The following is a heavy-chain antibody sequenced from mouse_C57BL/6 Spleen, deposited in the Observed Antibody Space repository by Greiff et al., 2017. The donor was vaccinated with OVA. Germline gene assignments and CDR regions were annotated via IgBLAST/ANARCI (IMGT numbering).Heavy chain of an antibody. Sequence: EVQLQQSGPELVKPGASVKISCKASGYSFTGYYMNWVKQSPEKSLEWIGEINPSTGGTTYNQKFKAKATLTVDKSSSTAYMQLKSLTSEDSTVYYCARRDGSSYGWYFDVWGTGTTVTVSS. CDR3: ARRDGSSYGWYFDV. CDR2: INPSTGGT. J-gene: IGHJ1*03. D-gene: IGHD1-1*01. CDR1: GYSFTGYY. V-gene: IGHV1-42*01.